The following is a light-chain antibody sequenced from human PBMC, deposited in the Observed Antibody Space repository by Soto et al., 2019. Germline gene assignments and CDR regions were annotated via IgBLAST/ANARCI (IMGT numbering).Light chain of an antibody. Sequence: EIVLTQSPATLSLSPGERATLSCRASQSVSSYFAWYQQKPGQAPRLLIYDASNRATGIPARFSGSGTDFTLTISSLEPEDFAVYYCQQRRNWPLTFGQGTRLEIK. J-gene: IGKJ5*01. CDR1: QSVSSY. CDR3: QQRRNWPLT. V-gene: IGKV3-11*01. CDR2: DAS.